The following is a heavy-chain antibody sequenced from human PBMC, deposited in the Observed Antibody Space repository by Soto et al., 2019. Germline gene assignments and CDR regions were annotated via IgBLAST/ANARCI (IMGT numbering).Heavy chain of an antibody. CDR3: GKVADSGYYTVER. D-gene: IGHD3-22*01. CDR2: SNSNGDKT. CDR1: GFTLDDYG. J-gene: IGHJ4*02. Sequence: GGSLRLSCAASGFTLDDYGMSWVRQVPGKGLEWVAGSNSNGDKTGYADSVKGRFTISRDNSMNMLYLQMDSLRVEDTAVYYCGKVADSGYYTVERWGQGTLVTVSS. V-gene: IGHV3-20*04.